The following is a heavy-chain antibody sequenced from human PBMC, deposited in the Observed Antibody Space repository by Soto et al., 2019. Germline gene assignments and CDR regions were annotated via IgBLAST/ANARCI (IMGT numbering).Heavy chain of an antibody. CDR2: ISGSGATT. J-gene: IGHJ4*02. V-gene: IGHV3-23*01. CDR1: GFIFSNYA. CDR3: TKGGIPRRYNIPKVDFDY. Sequence: GGSLRLSCAASGFIFSNYAMSWVRQAPGRGLEWVSAISGSGATTYYPDSVKGRFTISRDNSRNTLYLQMINLRAYDTAVYYCTKGGIPRRYNIPKVDFDYWGQGSLVTVSS. D-gene: IGHD1-1*01.